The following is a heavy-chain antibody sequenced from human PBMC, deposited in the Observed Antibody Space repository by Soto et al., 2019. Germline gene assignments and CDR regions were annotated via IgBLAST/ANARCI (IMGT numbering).Heavy chain of an antibody. CDR3: AKEMGHRGAFDI. CDR2: ISYSGDVT. V-gene: IGHV3-23*01. CDR1: GFSFSTYG. Sequence: GGSLRLSCAASGFSFSTYGMDWVRQGPGKGLEWVSAISYSGDVTFYADSVKGRFTISRDNSRNTVYLQMTSLRAEDTAVYYCAKEMGHRGAFDIWGQGTMVTVSS. D-gene: IGHD1-26*01. J-gene: IGHJ3*02.